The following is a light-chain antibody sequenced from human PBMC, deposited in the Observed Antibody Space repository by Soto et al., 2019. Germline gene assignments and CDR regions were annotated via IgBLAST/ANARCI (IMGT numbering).Light chain of an antibody. CDR2: KAS. CDR1: QSISSW. J-gene: IGKJ1*01. V-gene: IGKV1-5*03. Sequence: STLPASVGDRATITCRASQSISSWLAWYQQKPGKAPKLLIYKASSLESGVPSRLSGSGSGTECTLTISSLQPDDVATYYCQQYNSYPWTLGQGTKVDI. CDR3: QQYNSYPWT.